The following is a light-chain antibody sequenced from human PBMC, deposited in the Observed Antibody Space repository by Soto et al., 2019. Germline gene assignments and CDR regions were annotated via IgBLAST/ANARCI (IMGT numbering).Light chain of an antibody. J-gene: IGLJ1*01. CDR2: ENN. CDR3: GAWDSSLSAVYV. CDR1: SSNIGKNY. Sequence: QSVLTQPPSVSAAPGQKVTISCSGSSSNIGKNYVSWYQQLPGTAPKLLIYENNKRPSGIPDRFSGSKSGTSATLGITGLQTGDEAEYYCGAWDSSLSAVYVFGTGTMVTVL. V-gene: IGLV1-51*02.